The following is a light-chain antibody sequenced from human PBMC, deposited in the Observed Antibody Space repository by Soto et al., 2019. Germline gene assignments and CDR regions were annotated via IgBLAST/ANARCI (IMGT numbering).Light chain of an antibody. CDR3: QQYDNVPRT. CDR2: DAA. CDR1: QDINNY. Sequence: DIQMTQSPSSLSSSVGDRGTITCQGSQDINNYLNWFQQKPGQAPKLLIYDAANLQTGVPSRFSGSGSGTDVPFTISSLQPEDIGTYYCQQYDNVPRTFGQGTRVEI. J-gene: IGKJ2*01. V-gene: IGKV1-33*01.